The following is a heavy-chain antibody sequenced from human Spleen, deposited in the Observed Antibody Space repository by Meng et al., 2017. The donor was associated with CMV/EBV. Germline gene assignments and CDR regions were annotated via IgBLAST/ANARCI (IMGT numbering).Heavy chain of an antibody. J-gene: IGHJ4*02. CDR2: ISSSSSYI. CDR1: GGSFSSSSYY. D-gene: IGHD5-18*01. Sequence: GGSLRLSCTVSGGSFSSSSYYWGWVRQAPGKGLEWVSSISSSSSYIYYADSVKGRFTISRDNAKNSLYLQMNSLRAEDTAVYYCARGGLGSRGYSYLEYWGQGTLVTVSS. V-gene: IGHV3-21*01. CDR3: ARGGLGSRGYSYLEY.